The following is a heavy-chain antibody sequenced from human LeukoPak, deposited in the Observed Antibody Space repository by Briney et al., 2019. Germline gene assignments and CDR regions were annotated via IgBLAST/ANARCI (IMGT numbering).Heavy chain of an antibody. CDR2: INPNSGGT. Sequence: VASVKVSCKASGYTFTGYYMYWVRQAPGQGLEWMGWINPNSGGTNYAQKFQGRVTMTRDTSISTAYMELSRLRSEDTAVYYCATGDSGSYGPLGYWGQGTLVTVSS. CDR3: ATGDSGSYGPLGY. D-gene: IGHD1-26*01. CDR1: GYTFTGYY. V-gene: IGHV1-2*02. J-gene: IGHJ4*02.